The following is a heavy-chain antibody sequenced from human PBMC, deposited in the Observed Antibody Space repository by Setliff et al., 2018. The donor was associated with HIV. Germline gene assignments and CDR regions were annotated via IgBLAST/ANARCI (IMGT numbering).Heavy chain of an antibody. CDR3: ARESDCSSTSCPKVLDY. J-gene: IGHJ4*02. CDR2: TIPMFGTA. V-gene: IGHV1-69*05. D-gene: IGHD2-2*01. Sequence: SVKVSCKASGGNFGIYGISSVRQAPGQGLEWMGGTIPMFGTANYEQKFQGRVTITTYESTNTGYMELSSLRSEDTAVYYGARESDCSSTSCPKVLDYWGQGTLVTVSS. CDR1: GGNFGIYG.